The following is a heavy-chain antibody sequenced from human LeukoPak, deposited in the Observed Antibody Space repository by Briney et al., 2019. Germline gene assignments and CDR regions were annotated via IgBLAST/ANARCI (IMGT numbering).Heavy chain of an antibody. J-gene: IGHJ3*02. Sequence: GESLRLSCAPSGFTFRAYGMHWDRQVPGQGLEWVAFIQYDGSNKYYVDSVKGRFTISRDNSKSTLYLQMNSLRADDTAVYYCAKPPDGTYSSGAFDIWGQGTMVTVSS. CDR1: GFTFRAYG. CDR3: AKPPDGTYSSGAFDI. V-gene: IGHV3-30*02. CDR2: IQYDGSNK. D-gene: IGHD1-26*01.